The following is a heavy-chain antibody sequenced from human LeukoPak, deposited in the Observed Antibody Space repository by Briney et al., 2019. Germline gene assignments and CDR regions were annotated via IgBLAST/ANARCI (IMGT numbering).Heavy chain of an antibody. Sequence: SGGSLRLSCAASGFAFRTCTMNWVRQAPGKGLEWFSYISSRGNTIYYADSVKGRFTISRDNAKNSRYLQMNSLRAEDTAVYYCARLDPGKGYWGQGTLVTVSS. V-gene: IGHV3-48*04. CDR1: GFAFRTCT. CDR2: ISSRGNTI. D-gene: IGHD4-23*01. J-gene: IGHJ4*02. CDR3: ARLDPGKGY.